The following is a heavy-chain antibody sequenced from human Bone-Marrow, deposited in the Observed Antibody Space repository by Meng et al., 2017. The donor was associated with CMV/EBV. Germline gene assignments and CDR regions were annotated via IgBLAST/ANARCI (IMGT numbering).Heavy chain of an antibody. CDR3: ARDLVVVPAANNWFDP. CDR2: INPSGGST. CDR1: GYTFTSYY. J-gene: IGHJ5*02. Sequence: QGQLVKLGAEVKKHGASVKVSCKASGYTFTSYYMHWVRQAPGQGLEWMGIINPSGGSTSYAQKFQGRVTMTRDTSTSKVYMELSSLRSEDTAVYYCARDLVVVPAANNWFDPWGQGTLVTVSS. D-gene: IGHD2-2*01. V-gene: IGHV1-46*01.